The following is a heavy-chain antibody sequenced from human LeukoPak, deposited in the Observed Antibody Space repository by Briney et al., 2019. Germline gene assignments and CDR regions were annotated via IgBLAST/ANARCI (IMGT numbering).Heavy chain of an antibody. Sequence: GGSLRLSCAASGFTFSSYSMNWVRQAPGKGLEWVSYISSSSSTIYYADSVKGRFTISRDNAKNSLYLQMNSLRPEDTAVYYCLRDDPDYGSGDDAFDIWGQGTMVTVSS. CDR3: LRDDPDYGSGDDAFDI. J-gene: IGHJ3*02. V-gene: IGHV3-48*01. CDR1: GFTFSSYS. D-gene: IGHD3-10*01. CDR2: ISSSSSTI.